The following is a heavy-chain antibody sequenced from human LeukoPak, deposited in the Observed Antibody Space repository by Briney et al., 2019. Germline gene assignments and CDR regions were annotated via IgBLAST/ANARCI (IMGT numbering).Heavy chain of an antibody. D-gene: IGHD3-10*01. CDR3: AKGMFYYDSGSFDY. V-gene: IGHV3-23*01. J-gene: IGHJ4*02. CDR1: GFTFNSYT. Sequence: GGSLRLSCAASGFTFNSYTMSWVRQAPGRGPEWVSRISGSGGSTYYADSVKGRFTVSRDNSKNTLYLQMNSLRAEDTAVYYCAKGMFYYDSGSFDYWGQGTLVTVFS. CDR2: ISGSGGST.